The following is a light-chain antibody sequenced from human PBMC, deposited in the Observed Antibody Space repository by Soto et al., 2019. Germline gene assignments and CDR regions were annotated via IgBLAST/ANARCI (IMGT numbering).Light chain of an antibody. CDR1: QSVSNY. J-gene: IGKJ4*01. CDR3: QHRGTSLT. CDR2: DAS. Sequence: EIVLTQSPATLSLSPGERATLSCRASQSVSNYLAWYQQKPGQAPRLLIFDASNTATGIPAMFSGSGSATVFTLTISSLAPEDVAVYYCQHRGTSLTFGGGTKVEIK. V-gene: IGKV3-11*01.